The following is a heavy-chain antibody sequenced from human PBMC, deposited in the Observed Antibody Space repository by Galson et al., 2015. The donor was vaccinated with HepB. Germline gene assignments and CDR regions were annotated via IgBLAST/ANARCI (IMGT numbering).Heavy chain of an antibody. J-gene: IGHJ5*02. V-gene: IGHV1-2*04. CDR2: INPNSGGT. Sequence: SVKVSCKASGYTFTGYYMHWVRQAPGQGLEWMGWINPNSGGTNYAQKFQGWVTMTRDTSISTAYMELSRLRSDDTAVYYCARDWEPYDFWSGSRNWFDPWGQGTLVTVSS. CDR3: ARDWEPYDFWSGSRNWFDP. D-gene: IGHD3-3*01. CDR1: GYTFTGYY.